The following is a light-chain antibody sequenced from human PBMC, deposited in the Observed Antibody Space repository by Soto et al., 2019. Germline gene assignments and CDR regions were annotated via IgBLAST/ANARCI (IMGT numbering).Light chain of an antibody. CDR1: QSVSTN. V-gene: IGKV3-15*01. CDR3: QQYNNLWT. Sequence: VMTQSPATLSVSPGERVALSCRASQSVSTNLAWYQQKPGQAPRLLMYFASTRATAVPARFTASGSGTEFTLTISSLQSEDFAVYYCQQYNNLWTFGQGTKGDIK. J-gene: IGKJ1*01. CDR2: FAS.